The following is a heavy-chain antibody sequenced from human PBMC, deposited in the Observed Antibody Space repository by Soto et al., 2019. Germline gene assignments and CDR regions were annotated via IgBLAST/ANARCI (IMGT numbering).Heavy chain of an antibody. D-gene: IGHD2-2*01. J-gene: IGHJ4*02. Sequence: QVQLVQSGAEGKRPGSSVKVSCTPSGGPFNTLSINWVRQAPGQGLAWMGAIIPFFDSTNYAQKFQDRVTITADKSLGTAYMELTSLRSDDTAVYYCTTRDQGRFDHWGQGTQLTVSS. V-gene: IGHV1-69*06. CDR1: GGPFNTLS. CDR3: TTRDQGRFDH. CDR2: IIPFFDST.